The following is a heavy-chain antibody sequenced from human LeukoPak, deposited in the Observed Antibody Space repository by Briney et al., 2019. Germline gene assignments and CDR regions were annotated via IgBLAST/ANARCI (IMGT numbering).Heavy chain of an antibody. V-gene: IGHV3-23*01. Sequence: GGSLRLSCAASGFTFSSYGMSWVRQAPGKGLEWVSAISGSGGSTYYADSVKGRFTISRDNAKNSLYLQMNSLRAEDTAVYYCARDRSRGLLDAFDIWGQGTMVTVSS. D-gene: IGHD3-10*01. CDR1: GFTFSSYG. CDR3: ARDRSRGLLDAFDI. J-gene: IGHJ3*02. CDR2: ISGSGGST.